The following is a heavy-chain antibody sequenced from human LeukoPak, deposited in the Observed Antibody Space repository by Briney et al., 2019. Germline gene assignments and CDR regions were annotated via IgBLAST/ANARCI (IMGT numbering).Heavy chain of an antibody. V-gene: IGHV3-53*01. CDR3: ASLLTPYYFDY. CDR2: IYSGGST. J-gene: IGHJ4*02. CDR1: GFTVSSNY. D-gene: IGHD2-15*01. Sequence: GGSLRLSCAASGFTVSSNYMSWVRQAPGKGLEWVSVIYSGGSTYYADSVKGRFTISRDNSKNTLYLQMNSLRAEDTAVYYCASLLTPYYFDYWDQGTLVTASS.